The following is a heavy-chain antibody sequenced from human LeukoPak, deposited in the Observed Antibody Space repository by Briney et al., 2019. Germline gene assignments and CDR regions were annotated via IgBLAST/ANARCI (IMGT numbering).Heavy chain of an antibody. J-gene: IGHJ3*02. CDR1: GFTFSNYA. CDR3: GLAAYYYDSSGSDDAFDI. Sequence: GGSLRLSCAASGFTFSNYALSWVRQAPGKGLEWVSAIGGSGAWTYYADSVKGRFTISRDDSQNILYLQMSSLRAEDTAVYYCGLAAYYYDSSGSDDAFDIWGQGTMVIVSS. CDR2: IGGSGAWT. D-gene: IGHD3-22*01. V-gene: IGHV3-23*01.